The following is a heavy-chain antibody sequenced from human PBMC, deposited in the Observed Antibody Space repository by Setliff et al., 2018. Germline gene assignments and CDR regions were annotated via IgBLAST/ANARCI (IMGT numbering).Heavy chain of an antibody. J-gene: IGHJ4*02. CDR3: VRHPYYDSSGYYSYFDY. Sequence: PGESLKISCQASGYSFSTFWIGWVRQMPGKGLEWMGVIWPDDSDTTYSPPFRGEVTISADKSVNTAYLQWTSLKASDTAMYYCVRHPYYDSSGYYSYFDYWGQGALVTVS. CDR1: GYSFSTFW. V-gene: IGHV5-51*01. CDR2: IWPDDSDT. D-gene: IGHD3-22*01.